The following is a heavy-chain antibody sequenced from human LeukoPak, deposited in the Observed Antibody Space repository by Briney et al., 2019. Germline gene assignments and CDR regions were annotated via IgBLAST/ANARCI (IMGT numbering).Heavy chain of an antibody. Sequence: ASVKVSCKASGYTFSSYGMTWVRQAPGQRLGWMWLISTYNDNPNYTHKFRGRVTMTTDTSTSTVYMELRSLRSDDTAIYYCARQVDTTMALPDYWGQGNLVTVYS. D-gene: IGHD5-18*01. CDR3: ARQVDTTMALPDY. J-gene: IGHJ4*02. CDR1: GYTFSSYG. CDR2: ISTYNDNP. V-gene: IGHV1-18*01.